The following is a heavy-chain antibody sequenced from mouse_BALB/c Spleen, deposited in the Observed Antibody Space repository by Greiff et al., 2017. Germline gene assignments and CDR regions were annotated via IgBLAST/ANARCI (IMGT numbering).Heavy chain of an antibody. V-gene: IGHV1-82*01. CDR2: IYPGDGDT. D-gene: IGHD1-2*01. Sequence: QVQLQQSGPELVKPGASVKISCKASGYAFSSSWMNWVKQRPGQGLEWIGRIYPGDGDTNYNGKFKGKATLTVDKSSSTAYMQLSSLTSVDSAVYFCARDGLYYAMDYWGQGTSVTVSS. J-gene: IGHJ4*01. CDR3: ARDGLYYAMDY. CDR1: GYAFSSSW.